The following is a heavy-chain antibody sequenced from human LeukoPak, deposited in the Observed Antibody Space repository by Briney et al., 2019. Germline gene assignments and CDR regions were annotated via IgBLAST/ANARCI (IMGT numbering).Heavy chain of an antibody. D-gene: IGHD6-6*01. Sequence: SETLSLTCTVSGGSISSGSYYWSWIRQPAGKGLEWIGYIYHSGSTYYNPSLKSRVTISVDRSKNQFSLKLSSVTAADTAVYYCATGSSSSYYYYMDVWGKGTTVTVSS. J-gene: IGHJ6*03. CDR2: IYHSGST. CDR3: ATGSSSSYYYYMDV. CDR1: GGSISSGSYY. V-gene: IGHV4-61*10.